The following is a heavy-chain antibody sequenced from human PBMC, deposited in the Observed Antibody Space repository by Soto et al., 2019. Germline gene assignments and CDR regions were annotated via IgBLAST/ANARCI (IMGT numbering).Heavy chain of an antibody. CDR2: IYYSGTT. V-gene: IGHV4-4*02. J-gene: IGHJ4*02. CDR1: GGAISSSNW. CDR3: ARDQGYCDGGSCYVFDS. D-gene: IGHD2-15*01. Sequence: SETLSLTCAVSGGAISSSNWWSWVRQPPGKGLEWIGEIYYSGTTKYNPSLKSRVTISVDKSKNQFSLKLYSVTAADTAVYYCARDQGYCDGGSCYVFDSWGQGTQVTVSS.